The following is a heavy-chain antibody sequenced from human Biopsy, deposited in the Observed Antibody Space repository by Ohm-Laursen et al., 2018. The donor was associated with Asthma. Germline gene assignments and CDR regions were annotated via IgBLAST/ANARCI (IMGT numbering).Heavy chain of an antibody. V-gene: IGHV4-59*08. CDR2: VFYGGAT. D-gene: IGHD1-1*01. CDR1: GDSISSYH. J-gene: IGHJ5*01. CDR3: ARHWSGNGWHDIYNWFDP. Sequence: TLSLTCTVSGDSISSYHWSWIRQPPGKGLEWIGYVFYGGATNYNPSLKSRVPISVDTSKNQFFLRLRSVTAADTAVYFCARHWSGNGWHDIYNWFDPWGQGTQVTVSS.